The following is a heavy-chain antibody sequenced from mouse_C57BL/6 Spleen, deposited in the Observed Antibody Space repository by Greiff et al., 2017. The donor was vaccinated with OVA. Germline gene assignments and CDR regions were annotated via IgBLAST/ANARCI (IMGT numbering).Heavy chain of an antibody. CDR1: GYTFTSYW. CDR2: IDPSDSYT. CDR3: ARGDYGSSSMDY. V-gene: IGHV1-59*01. Sequence: QVHVKQPGAELVRPGTSVKLSCKASGYTFTSYWMHWVKQRPGQGLEWIGVIDPSDSYTNYNQKFKGKATLTVDTSSSTAYMQLSSLTSEDSAVYYCARGDYGSSSMDYWGQGTSVTVSS. D-gene: IGHD1-1*01. J-gene: IGHJ4*01.